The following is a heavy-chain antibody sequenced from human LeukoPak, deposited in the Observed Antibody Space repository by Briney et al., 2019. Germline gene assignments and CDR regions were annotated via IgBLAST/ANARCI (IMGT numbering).Heavy chain of an antibody. D-gene: IGHD3-22*01. CDR3: ARAEYDSSLGFAY. CDR2: ISSRGST. J-gene: IGHJ4*02. V-gene: IGHV3-53*01. Sequence: GGSLRLSCAASGFTVSSDYMSWVRQAPGKGLEWFSLISSRGSTYYADSVKGRFTISRDNSKNTLYLQMNSLRAEDTAVYYCARAEYDSSLGFAYWGQGTLVTVSS. CDR1: GFTVSSDY.